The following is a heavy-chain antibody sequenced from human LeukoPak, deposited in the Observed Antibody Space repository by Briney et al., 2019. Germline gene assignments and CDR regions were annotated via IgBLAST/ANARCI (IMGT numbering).Heavy chain of an antibody. CDR2: ISGNGGST. V-gene: IGHV3-23*01. CDR1: GFTFSSYA. D-gene: IGHD3-22*01. J-gene: IGHJ3*02. Sequence: GGSLRLSCTASGFTFSSYAMSWVRQAPGKGLEWVSAISGNGGSTYYADSVKGRFTISRDNAKNSLYLQMNSLRAEDTAVYYCARETYYYDSSGYHAFDIWGQGTMVTVSS. CDR3: ARETYYYDSSGYHAFDI.